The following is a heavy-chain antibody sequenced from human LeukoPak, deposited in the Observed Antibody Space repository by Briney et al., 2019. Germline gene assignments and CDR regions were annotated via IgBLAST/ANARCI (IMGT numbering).Heavy chain of an antibody. D-gene: IGHD2-2*01. CDR3: ARDRSTSASDDTY. V-gene: IGHV3-74*01. CDR1: GFTFSSYW. J-gene: IGHJ4*02. CDR2: INRDGSGT. Sequence: GGSLRLSCAASGFTFSSYWMHWVRQAPGKGLVWVSRINRDGSGTTYADSVRGRFTISRDNAKNTLYLQMDSLRGEDTAIYYCARDRSTSASDDTYWGQGTLVTVSP.